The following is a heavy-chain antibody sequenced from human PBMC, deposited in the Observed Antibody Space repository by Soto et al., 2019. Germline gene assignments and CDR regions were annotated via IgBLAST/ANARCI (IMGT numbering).Heavy chain of an antibody. CDR3: ARIDCSGGSCYKIFDN. Sequence: SGPTLVNPTETLTLTCTVSGFSLSNPRLGVSWIRQPPGKALEWLAHLFSNDEKAYSASLKSRLTISKDTSKGQVFLHMTNMDPVDTATYFCARIDCSGGSCYKIFDNWGQGTLVTVSS. CDR2: LFSNDEK. CDR1: GFSLSNPRLG. D-gene: IGHD2-15*01. J-gene: IGHJ4*02. V-gene: IGHV2-26*01.